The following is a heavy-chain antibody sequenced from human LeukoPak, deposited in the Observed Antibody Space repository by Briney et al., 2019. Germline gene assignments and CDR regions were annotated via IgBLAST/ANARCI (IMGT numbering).Heavy chain of an antibody. J-gene: IGHJ4*02. V-gene: IGHV3-7*01. CDR2: IKQDGSEK. D-gene: IGHD1-7*01. CDR1: GFTVSSNY. Sequence: GGSLRLSCAASGFTVSSNYMSWVRQAPGKGLEWVANIKQDGSEKYYVDSVQGRFTISRDNAKNSLYLQMNSLRAEDTAVYYCARVQTTLDYWGQGTLVTVSS. CDR3: ARVQTTLDY.